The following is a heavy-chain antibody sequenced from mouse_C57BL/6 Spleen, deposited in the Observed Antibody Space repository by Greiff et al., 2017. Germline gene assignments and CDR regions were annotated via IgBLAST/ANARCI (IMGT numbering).Heavy chain of an antibody. D-gene: IGHD2-3*01. Sequence: QVQLQQSGAELVRPGTSVKVSCKASGYAFTNYLIEWVKQRPGQGLEWIGVINPGSGGTNYNEKFKGKATLTAEKTASTAYMQLSSLTSEDSAVYFCARSNDGYTYYYARDDWGQGTTGTVSS. CDR1: GYAFTNYL. CDR3: ARSNDGYTYYYARDD. V-gene: IGHV1-54*01. CDR2: INPGSGGT. J-gene: IGHJ4*01.